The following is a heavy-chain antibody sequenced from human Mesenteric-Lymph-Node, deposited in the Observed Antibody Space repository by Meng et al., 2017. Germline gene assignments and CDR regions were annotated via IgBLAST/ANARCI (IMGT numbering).Heavy chain of an antibody. Sequence: QVQLQESGPGLVKPSGTLSLTCTVSGDSISSDIWWSWVRQPPGKGLEWIGEIYHSGSTNYNPSLKSRVTISVDESKNQFSLRLSSVTAADTAVYYCARVGAYCGGDCYHPRWGQGTLVTVSS. CDR3: ARVGAYCGGDCYHPR. CDR1: GDSISSDIW. V-gene: IGHV4-4*02. D-gene: IGHD2-21*02. CDR2: IYHSGST. J-gene: IGHJ4*02.